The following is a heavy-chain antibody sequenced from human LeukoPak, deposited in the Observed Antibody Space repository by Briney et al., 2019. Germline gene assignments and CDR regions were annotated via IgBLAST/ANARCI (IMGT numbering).Heavy chain of an antibody. CDR2: IIPIFGTA. V-gene: IGHV1-69*05. CDR3: ARDRDGSGGVPLETDN. CDR1: GGTFSSYA. Sequence: ASVKVSCKASGGTFSSYAISWVRQAPGQGLEWMGGIIPIFGTANYAQKFQGRVTITTDESTSTAYMELSSLRSEDTAVYYCARDRDGSGGVPLETDNWGQGTLVTVSS. J-gene: IGHJ4*02. D-gene: IGHD3-10*01.